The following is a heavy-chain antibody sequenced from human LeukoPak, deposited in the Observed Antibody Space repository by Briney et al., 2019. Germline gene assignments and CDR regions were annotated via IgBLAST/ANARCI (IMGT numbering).Heavy chain of an antibody. CDR1: GFTFSNYW. CDR2: IKTDGSEK. J-gene: IGHJ3*02. Sequence: PGGSLRLSCEGSGFTFSNYWMGWVRQDPGKGLQWVANIKTDGSEKYYVDSVKGRFTISRDNAKNSLYLQMNSLRAEDTAVYYCARVFRPSLTVFIIRGAFDIWGQGTMVTVSS. D-gene: IGHD3-3*01. V-gene: IGHV3-7*01. CDR3: ARVFRPSLTVFIIRGAFDI.